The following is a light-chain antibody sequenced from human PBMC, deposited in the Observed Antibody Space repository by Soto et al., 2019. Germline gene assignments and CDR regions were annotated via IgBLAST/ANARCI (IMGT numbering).Light chain of an antibody. CDR2: GAS. CDR3: QQYGSSPPLT. Sequence: EIVLTQSPGTLSLSPGERATLSCRASQTVNSNSLAWYQQKPGQAPRLLIYGASSRATGIPDRFSGTGSGTDFILAINRLEPEDSAMYYCQQYGSSPPLTFAGGTQVEIK. J-gene: IGKJ4*01. V-gene: IGKV3-20*01. CDR1: QTVNSNS.